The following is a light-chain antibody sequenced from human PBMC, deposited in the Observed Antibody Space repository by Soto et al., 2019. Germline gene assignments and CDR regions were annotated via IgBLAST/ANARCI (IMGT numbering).Light chain of an antibody. J-gene: IGKJ1*01. Sequence: DIQMTQSPSTLSASVGDRVTITCRASQSISIWLAWYQQKPGKAPNLLIYDASNLETGVPSRFSGSGSGTAFTLTIIILQPDDFATYYCQHYNRYSSTFGQGTK. V-gene: IGKV1-5*01. CDR2: DAS. CDR3: QHYNRYSST. CDR1: QSISIW.